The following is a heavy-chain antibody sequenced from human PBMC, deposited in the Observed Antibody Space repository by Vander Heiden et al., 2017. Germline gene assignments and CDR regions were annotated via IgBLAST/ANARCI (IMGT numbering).Heavy chain of an antibody. J-gene: IGHJ5*02. CDR2: INHSGST. CDR3: ARATGNCSSTSCSQYNWFDP. Sequence: QVPLQQWGAGLLKPSETLSLTCAVYGGSFSGYYWSWIRQPPGKGLEWIGEINHSGSTNYNPSLKSRVTISVDTSKNQFSLKLSSVTAADTAVYYCARATGNCSSTSCSQYNWFDPWGQGTLVTVSS. D-gene: IGHD2-2*01. V-gene: IGHV4-34*01. CDR1: GGSFSGYY.